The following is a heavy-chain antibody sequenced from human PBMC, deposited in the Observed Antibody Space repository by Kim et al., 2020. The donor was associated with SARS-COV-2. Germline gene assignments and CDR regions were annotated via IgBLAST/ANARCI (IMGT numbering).Heavy chain of an antibody. Sequence: GGSLRLSCAASGFTFSSYGMNWVRQAPGKGLEWVAVISYDGSNKYYADSVKGRFTISRDNSKNTLYLQMNSLRAEDTAVYYCAKVYSSGHCGRYFYFCGRGTLVTVSS. CDR2: ISYDGSNK. CDR3: AKVYSSGHCGRYFYF. J-gene: IGHJ2*01. V-gene: IGHV3-30*18. D-gene: IGHD3-22*01. CDR1: GFTFSSYG.